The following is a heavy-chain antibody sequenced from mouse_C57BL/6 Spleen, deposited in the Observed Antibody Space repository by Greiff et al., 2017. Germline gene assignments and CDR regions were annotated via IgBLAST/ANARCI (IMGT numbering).Heavy chain of an antibody. V-gene: IGHV5-17*01. CDR1: GFTFSDYG. CDR3: ARMLRDYGNDFDY. CDR2: ISSGSSTN. Sequence: EVQLVESGGGLVKPGGSLKLSCAASGFTFSDYGMHWVRQAPEKGLEWVAYISSGSSTNYYADTVKGRFTISRDNAKNTLFLQMTSLRSEDTAMYYCARMLRDYGNDFDYWGQGTTLTVSS. J-gene: IGHJ2*01. D-gene: IGHD2-4*01.